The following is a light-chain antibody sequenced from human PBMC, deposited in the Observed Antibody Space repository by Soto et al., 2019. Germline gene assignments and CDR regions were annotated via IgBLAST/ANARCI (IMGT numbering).Light chain of an antibody. V-gene: IGKV1-5*03. CDR1: ESISIW. Sequence: DIQMTQSPSTLSASLGDTVTITCRASESISIWLAWYQQKPGKAPNLLINKASSLQSEVPSRFSGSGSGTEFTLTITSLQPDDFGVYYCQQYKSSSTFGQGTKVDIK. CDR2: KAS. CDR3: QQYKSSST. J-gene: IGKJ1*01.